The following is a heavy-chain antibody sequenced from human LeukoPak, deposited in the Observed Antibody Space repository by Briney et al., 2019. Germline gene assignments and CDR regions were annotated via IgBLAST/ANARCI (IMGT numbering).Heavy chain of an antibody. J-gene: IGHJ4*02. CDR2: INWNGGGT. CDR3: ARDRPSGYYFDF. V-gene: IGHV3-20*04. D-gene: IGHD3-10*01. CDR1: GFTFDDYG. Sequence: GGSLRLSCAASGFTFDDYGMTWVRQAPGKGLEWVSAINWNGGGTGYADSVKDRSTISRDNAKNSLYLQMHSLRAGDTAFYYCARDRPSGYYFDFWGQGTLVTVSS.